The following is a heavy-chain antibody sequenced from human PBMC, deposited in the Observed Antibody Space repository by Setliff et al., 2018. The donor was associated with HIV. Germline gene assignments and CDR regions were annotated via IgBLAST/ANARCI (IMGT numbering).Heavy chain of an antibody. J-gene: IGHJ2*01. CDR3: VRQVDTVVRGVRALAHFDL. CDR2: IYSSGNT. D-gene: IGHD3-10*01. V-gene: IGHV4-59*08. CDR1: GGSINNYY. Sequence: SETLSLTCTVSGGSINNYYWNWIRQPPGKGLEWIGYIYSSGNTDYNPSLKSRVTISVDTSKHQFSLKLSSVTAADTAVYYCVRQVDTVVRGVRALAHFDLWGRGTLVTVSS.